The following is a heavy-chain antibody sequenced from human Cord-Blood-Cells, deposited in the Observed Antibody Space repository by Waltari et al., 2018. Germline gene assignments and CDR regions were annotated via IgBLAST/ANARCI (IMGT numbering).Heavy chain of an antibody. Sequence: QLQLQESGPGLVKPSETLSLTCTVSGGSISSSSYYWGWIRQPPGKGLEWIGSIYYSGSPYCNPCLKSRVTISVDTSKNQFSRKLSSVTAADTTVYYCARRGRYCSSTSCYDGWFDPWGQGTLVTVSS. CDR2: IYYSGSP. CDR3: ARRGRYCSSTSCYDGWFDP. CDR1: GGSISSSSYY. D-gene: IGHD2-2*01. J-gene: IGHJ5*02. V-gene: IGHV4-39*01.